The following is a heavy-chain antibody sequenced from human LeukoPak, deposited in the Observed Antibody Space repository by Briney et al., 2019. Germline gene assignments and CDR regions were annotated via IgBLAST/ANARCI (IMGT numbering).Heavy chain of an antibody. Sequence: SVKVSCKASGGTFSSYAISWVRQAPGQGLEWMGGIIPIFGTANYAQKFQGRATITADKSTSTAYMELSGLRSEDTAVYYCARPRKPIPTDAFDIWGQGTMVTVSS. D-gene: IGHD1-14*01. V-gene: IGHV1-69*06. CDR3: ARPRKPIPTDAFDI. J-gene: IGHJ3*02. CDR2: IIPIFGTA. CDR1: GGTFSSYA.